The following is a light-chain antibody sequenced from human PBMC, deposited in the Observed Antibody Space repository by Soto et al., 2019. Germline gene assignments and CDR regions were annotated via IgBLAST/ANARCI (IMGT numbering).Light chain of an antibody. CDR1: SRDVGGYNY. CDR3: SSYTSSSTSWV. CDR2: GVS. J-gene: IGLJ3*02. Sequence: QSALTQPGSVSGSPGQSITISCTGTSRDVGGYNYVSWYQQHPGKAPKLMIYGVSNRPSGVSNRFSGSKSGNTASLTISGLQAEDEAAYYCSSYTSSSTSWVFGGGTKLTVL. V-gene: IGLV2-14*01.